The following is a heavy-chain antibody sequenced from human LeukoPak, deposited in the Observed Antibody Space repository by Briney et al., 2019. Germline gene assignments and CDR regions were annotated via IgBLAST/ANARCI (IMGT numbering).Heavy chain of an antibody. CDR3: ARVQYGYGAFDI. CDR2: ISSSSSYI. CDR1: GFTFSTYA. Sequence: PGGSLRLSCAASGFTFSTYAMNWVRQAPGKGLEWVSSISSSSSYIYYADSVKGRFTISRDNAKNSLYLQMNSLRAEDTAVYYCARVQYGYGAFDIWGQGTMVTVSS. J-gene: IGHJ3*02. V-gene: IGHV3-21*01. D-gene: IGHD3-16*01.